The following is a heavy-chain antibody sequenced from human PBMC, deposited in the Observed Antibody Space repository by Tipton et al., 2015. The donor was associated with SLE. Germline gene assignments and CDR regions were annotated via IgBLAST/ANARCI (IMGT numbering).Heavy chain of an antibody. CDR1: GGSISSYY. D-gene: IGHD2-21*02. CDR3: AGMYGDARTNWFDL. J-gene: IGHJ5*02. V-gene: IGHV4-59*08. CDR2: IYYSGST. Sequence: TLSLTCIVSGGSISSYYWSWIRQPPGKGLEWIGYIYYSGSTSYNPSLKSRVTISLDTSNNRFSLRLSSVTATDAAMYYCAGMYGDARTNWFDLWGQGALVTVSS.